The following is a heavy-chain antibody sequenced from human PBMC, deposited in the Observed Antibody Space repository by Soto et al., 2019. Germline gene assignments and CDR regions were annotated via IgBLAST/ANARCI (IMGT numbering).Heavy chain of an antibody. D-gene: IGHD3-22*01. V-gene: IGHV1-18*01. J-gene: IGHJ4*02. CDR1: RYTFNNSG. CDR2: ISAYNGNT. CDR3: ARNPYHYDSSGYSQGYYFDY. Sequence: ASVKVSCKASRYTFNNSGISWVRQAPGQGLEWIGWISAYNGNTNYAQKLQGRVTMITNTSTSTAHMELSSLRSEDTAVYYCARNPYHYDSSGYSQGYYFDYWRKGTLDTVSS.